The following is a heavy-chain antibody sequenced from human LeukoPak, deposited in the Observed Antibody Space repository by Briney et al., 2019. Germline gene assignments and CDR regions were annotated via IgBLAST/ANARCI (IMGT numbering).Heavy chain of an antibody. CDR3: AKRELRYFDWYIF. J-gene: IGHJ4*02. D-gene: IGHD3-9*01. Sequence: GGSLRLSCAASGFTFSSYAMSWVRQAPGKGLEWVSAISGSGGSTYYADSVKGRFTIYRDNSKNTLYLQMNSLRAEDTAVYYCAKRELRYFDWYIFWGQGTLVTVSS. CDR1: GFTFSSYA. V-gene: IGHV3-23*01. CDR2: ISGSGGST.